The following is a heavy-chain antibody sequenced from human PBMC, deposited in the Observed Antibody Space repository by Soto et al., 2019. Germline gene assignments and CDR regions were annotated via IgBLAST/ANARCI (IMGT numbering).Heavy chain of an antibody. D-gene: IGHD2-2*01. V-gene: IGHV1-46*01. J-gene: IGHJ5*02. CDR2: INPDAGAT. CDR1: AYSFTTYH. CDR3: ARGDIVLVPASEGNWFDP. Sequence: ASVKVSCKASAYSFTTYHIHWVRQAPGQGLEWMGLINPDAGATNYAQRFQGRLRLTRDTSTSTVYMELRSLRFDDTAVYYCARGDIVLVPASEGNWFDPWGQEPWSPSPQ.